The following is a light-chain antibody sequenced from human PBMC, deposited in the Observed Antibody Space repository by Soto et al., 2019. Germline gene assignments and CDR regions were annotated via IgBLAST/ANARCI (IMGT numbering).Light chain of an antibody. CDR1: QSVSSY. Sequence: EIVLTQSPGTLSLSPGERATISCRASQSVSSYLAWYQQKPGQAPRLLIYDASNRATGIPARFSGSGSGTDFTLSISSLEPEDFAVYYCQQRSNWPVTFGPGTKVDIK. V-gene: IGKV3-11*01. CDR2: DAS. CDR3: QQRSNWPVT. J-gene: IGKJ3*01.